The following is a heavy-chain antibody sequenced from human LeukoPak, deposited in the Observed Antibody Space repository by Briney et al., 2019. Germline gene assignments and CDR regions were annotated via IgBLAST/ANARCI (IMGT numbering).Heavy chain of an antibody. J-gene: IGHJ4*02. Sequence: PGGSLRLSCAASGFTFSSYWMSWVRQAPGKGLEWVANIKQDGSEKYYVDSVKGRFTISRDNAKNSLYLQMNSLRAEDTAVYYCARGTYYYGSGSYYSDYWGQGTLVTVSS. CDR1: GFTFSSYW. D-gene: IGHD3-10*01. V-gene: IGHV3-7*01. CDR2: IKQDGSEK. CDR3: ARGTYYYGSGSYYSDY.